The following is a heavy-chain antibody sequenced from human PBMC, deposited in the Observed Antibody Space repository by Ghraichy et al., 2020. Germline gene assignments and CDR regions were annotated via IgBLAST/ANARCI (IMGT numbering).Heavy chain of an antibody. Sequence: GESLNISCAASGFTFSDHYMSWVRQAPGKGLEWVSYISSSSSYRFYADSVKGRFTISRDNDKNSLYLQMDSLRAEDTAVYYCVREEVVVPAAVSHYAMDVWGQGTTVTVSS. V-gene: IGHV3-11*06. J-gene: IGHJ6*02. D-gene: IGHD2-2*01. CDR3: VREEVVVPAAVSHYAMDV. CDR2: ISSSSSYR. CDR1: GFTFSDHY.